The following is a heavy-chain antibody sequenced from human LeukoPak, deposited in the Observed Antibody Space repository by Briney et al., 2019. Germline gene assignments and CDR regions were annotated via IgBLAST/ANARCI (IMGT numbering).Heavy chain of an antibody. V-gene: IGHV1-8*02. CDR3: ARDPPLNYDILTGHT. Sequence: ASVKVSCKASGYTFTSYDINWVRQATGQGLEWMGWMNPNSGNTGYAQKFQGRVTMTRNTSISTAYMELSSLRSEDTAVYYCARDPPLNYDILTGHTWGQGTLVTVSS. CDR2: MNPNSGNT. J-gene: IGHJ5*02. D-gene: IGHD3-9*01. CDR1: GYTFTSYD.